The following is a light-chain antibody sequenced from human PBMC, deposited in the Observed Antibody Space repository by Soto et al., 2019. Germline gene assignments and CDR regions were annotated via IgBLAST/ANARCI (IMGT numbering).Light chain of an antibody. Sequence: VLTQPPSASGTPGQRVTISCSGSSSNIGSNYVYWYQQLPGTAPKLLIYRNNQRPSGVPDRFSGSKSGTSASLAIRGLRSEDEADYYCAAWDDSRVVFGGGTKVTVL. CDR3: AAWDDSRVV. CDR1: SSNIGSNY. J-gene: IGLJ2*01. V-gene: IGLV1-47*01. CDR2: RNN.